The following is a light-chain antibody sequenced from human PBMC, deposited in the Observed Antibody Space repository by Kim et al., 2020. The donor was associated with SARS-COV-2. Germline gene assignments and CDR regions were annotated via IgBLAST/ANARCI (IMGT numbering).Light chain of an antibody. CDR2: DAS. V-gene: IGKV3-11*01. CDR1: QNIATY. CDR3: QQRNSWPPAVT. J-gene: IGKJ4*01. Sequence: QGERAPLPCRASQNIATYLAWYQQRPGQAPRLLVYDASNRATGVPDRFSGSGSGTDFTLTISSLEPEDFSIYYCQQRNSWPPAVTFGGGTKVDIK.